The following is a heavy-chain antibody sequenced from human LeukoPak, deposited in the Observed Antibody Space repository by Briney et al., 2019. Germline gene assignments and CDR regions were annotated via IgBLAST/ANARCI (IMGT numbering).Heavy chain of an antibody. Sequence: GGSLRLSCVVSGFNFDNFAMHWVRQAPGKGLEWVSAISGSGGSTYYADSVKGRFTISRDNSKNTLYLQMNSLRAEDTAVYYCANLDGLDYYDSSGYYGRFDPWGQGTLVTVSS. CDR1: GFNFDNFA. CDR2: ISGSGGST. J-gene: IGHJ5*02. D-gene: IGHD3-22*01. V-gene: IGHV3-23*01. CDR3: ANLDGLDYYDSSGYYGRFDP.